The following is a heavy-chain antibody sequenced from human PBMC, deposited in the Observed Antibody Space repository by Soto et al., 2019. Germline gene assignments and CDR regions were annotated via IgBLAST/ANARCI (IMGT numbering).Heavy chain of an antibody. CDR2: ISYDESKK. Sequence: PGGSLRLSCAASGFTFSPYGIHWVRQAPGKGLEWVSLISYDESKKFYAESVKGRFTISRDNSKNTVYLQMNSLRGEDTAVYYCARHVYYDVLKKNYWGQGTLVTVSS. V-gene: IGHV3-30*03. CDR3: ARHVYYDVLKKNY. CDR1: GFTFSPYG. D-gene: IGHD3-9*01. J-gene: IGHJ4*02.